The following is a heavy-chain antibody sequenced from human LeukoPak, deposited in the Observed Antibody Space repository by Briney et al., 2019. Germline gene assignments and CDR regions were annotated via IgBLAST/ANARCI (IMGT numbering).Heavy chain of an antibody. V-gene: IGHV3-74*01. CDR2: ISTGGSGL. CDR1: GFTFSSYW. J-gene: IGHJ4*02. D-gene: IGHD3-10*01. Sequence: GGSLRLSCAASGFTFSSYWMHWVRQIPGKGLVWVSRISTGGSGLGYADSVKGRFTISRDNARNTLYLQMNSLRAEDTAVYYCVKGMGGSGRYYDYCGQGTLVTVSS. CDR3: VKGMGGSGRYYDY.